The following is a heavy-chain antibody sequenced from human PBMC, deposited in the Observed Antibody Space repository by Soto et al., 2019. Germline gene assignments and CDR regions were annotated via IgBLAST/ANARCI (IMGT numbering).Heavy chain of an antibody. D-gene: IGHD6-6*01. CDR3: SRGTSIPAAGDY. CDR1: GYTFTNYG. Sequence: QVQLVQSGAEVKKPGASVKVSCKASGYTFTNYGITWVRQAPGQGLAWLGWVSAYNGERRYAQRVQARVIMTTDTSTTTAYMELRSLRSDDTAVYYCSRGTSIPAAGDYWGQGTLVTVSS. CDR2: VSAYNGER. V-gene: IGHV1-18*01. J-gene: IGHJ4*01.